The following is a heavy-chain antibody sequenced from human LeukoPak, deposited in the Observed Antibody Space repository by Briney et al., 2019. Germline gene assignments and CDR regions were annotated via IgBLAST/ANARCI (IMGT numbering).Heavy chain of an antibody. CDR1: GFTFSSYE. CDR2: ISSSGSTT. V-gene: IGHV3-48*03. D-gene: IGHD3-22*01. Sequence: GGSLRLSCAASGFTFSSYEINWVRQAPGKGLEWVSYISSSGSTTYYADSVKGRFTISRDNSKNTLYLQMNSLRAEDTAVYYCAKDPRTYYYDSSSAPVWGQGTLVTVSS. J-gene: IGHJ4*02. CDR3: AKDPRTYYYDSSSAPV.